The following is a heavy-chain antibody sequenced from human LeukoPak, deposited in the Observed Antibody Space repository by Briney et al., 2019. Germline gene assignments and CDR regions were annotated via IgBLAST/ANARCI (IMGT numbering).Heavy chain of an antibody. V-gene: IGHV3-23*01. CDR2: ISGSGATT. Sequence: GGSLRLSCVASEFTFSGYNMNWVRQAPGKGLEWVSSISGSGATTYYADSVKGRFTISRDNSRNTLYLQMNSLRAEDTAVYYCAKDYLGSSGFSYYFDYWGQGTLVTVSS. CDR1: EFTFSGYN. J-gene: IGHJ4*02. D-gene: IGHD3-22*01. CDR3: AKDYLGSSGFSYYFDY.